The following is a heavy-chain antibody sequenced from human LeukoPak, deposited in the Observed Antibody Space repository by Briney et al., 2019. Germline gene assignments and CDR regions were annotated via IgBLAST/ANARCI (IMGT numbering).Heavy chain of an antibody. J-gene: IGHJ4*02. CDR1: GFTFSSYW. Sequence: GGSLRLSCAASGFTFSSYWMNWVRQAPGKGLEWVANMNQDGSEKYYVDSVKGRFTISRDNAKNPLYPQMNSLRAEDTAVYYCARGGGATIGRDFDYWGQGTLVTVSS. CDR2: MNQDGSEK. D-gene: IGHD5-24*01. CDR3: ARGGGATIGRDFDY. V-gene: IGHV3-7*01.